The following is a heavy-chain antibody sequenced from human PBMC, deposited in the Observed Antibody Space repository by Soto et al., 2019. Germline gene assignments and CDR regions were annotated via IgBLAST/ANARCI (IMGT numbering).Heavy chain of an antibody. J-gene: IGHJ6*02. CDR1: GGSFSGYI. CDR3: ARQGLVVPAAMSVYYYYGMDV. Sequence: SETLSLTCDVYGGSFSGYIWTWIRQTPGKGLQWIGRINHSGSANYNPSLKSRVTISVDTSKNQFSLTVTSVTAADTAVYYCARQGLVVPAAMSVYYYYGMDVWGQGTTVTVSS. D-gene: IGHD2-2*01. CDR2: INHSGSA. V-gene: IGHV4-34*01.